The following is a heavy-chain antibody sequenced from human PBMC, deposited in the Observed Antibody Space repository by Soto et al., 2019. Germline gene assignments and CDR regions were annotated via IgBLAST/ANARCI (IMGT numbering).Heavy chain of an antibody. Sequence: QVQLVESGGGVVQPGRSLRLSCAASGFTFSSYAMHWVRQAPGKGLEWVAVISYDGSNKYYADSVKGRFTISRDNSKNTLYLQMNSLRDEDTAVYYCARGGEYYYDSSGYYDYWGQGTLVTVSS. V-gene: IGHV3-30-3*01. D-gene: IGHD3-22*01. CDR2: ISYDGSNK. J-gene: IGHJ4*02. CDR3: ARGGEYYYDSSGYYDY. CDR1: GFTFSSYA.